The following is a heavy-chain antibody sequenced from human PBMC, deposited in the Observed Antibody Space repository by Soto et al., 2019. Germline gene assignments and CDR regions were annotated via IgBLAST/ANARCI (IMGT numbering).Heavy chain of an antibody. V-gene: IGHV1-18*01. Sequence: QVQLVQSGGEVKKPGASVKVSCKTSGYRLTSYGISWVRQAPGQGLEWMGWINPYNGNTKYVQNLQGRVTMTTDTSTRTAYLELRSLRYDDTAIYYCARDRIQGFGFLADYWGQGTLVTVSS. CDR3: ARDRIQGFGFLADY. CDR2: INPYNGNT. D-gene: IGHD3-10*01. CDR1: GYRLTSYG. J-gene: IGHJ4*02.